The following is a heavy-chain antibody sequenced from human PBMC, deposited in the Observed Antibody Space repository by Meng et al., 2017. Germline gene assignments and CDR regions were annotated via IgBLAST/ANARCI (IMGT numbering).Heavy chain of an antibody. CDR2: IIPIFGTA. J-gene: IGHJ4*02. V-gene: IGHV1-69*01. D-gene: IGHD3-16*01. CDR1: GGTLSSYA. CDR3: ASPKIGRRGSLDY. Sequence: QPLPCGAGVKNIGSREKITCKATGGTLSSYAISRVPQASGQGIEWMGGIIPIFGTANYAQKFQGRVTITADESTSTAYMELSSLRTEDTAVYYCASPKIGRRGSLDYWGQGTLVTVSS.